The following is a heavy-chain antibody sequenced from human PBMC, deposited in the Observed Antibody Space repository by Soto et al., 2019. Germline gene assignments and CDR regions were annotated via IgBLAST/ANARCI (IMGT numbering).Heavy chain of an antibody. CDR2: IFYSGST. CDR3: AKDSGYNYGYFRWFDP. CDR1: GGSLSNYY. V-gene: IGHV4-59*01. D-gene: IGHD5-18*01. J-gene: IGHJ5*02. Sequence: ETLSLTCTVSGGSLSNYYWSWIRQPPGRGLEWIGHIFYSGSTNYNPALKSRVTISVDTSKSQFSLKLSSVTAADTAVYYCAKDSGYNYGYFRWFDPWGQGTLVTVS.